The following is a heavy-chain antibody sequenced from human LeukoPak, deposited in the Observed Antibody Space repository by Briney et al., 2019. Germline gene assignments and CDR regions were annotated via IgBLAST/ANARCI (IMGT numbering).Heavy chain of an antibody. V-gene: IGHV4-34*01. Sequence: PSETLSLTCAVYGGSFRGYYWSWIRQPPGKGLEWIGEINHSGSTNYNPSLKSRVTISVDTSKNQFSLKLSSVTPADTAVYYCARGYYYMDVWGKGTTVTVSS. CDR2: INHSGST. J-gene: IGHJ6*03. CDR1: GGSFRGYY. CDR3: ARGYYYMDV.